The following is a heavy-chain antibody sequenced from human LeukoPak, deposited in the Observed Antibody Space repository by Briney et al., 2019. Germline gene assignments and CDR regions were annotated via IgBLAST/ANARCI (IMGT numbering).Heavy chain of an antibody. CDR1: GGSISSGGYS. D-gene: IGHD6-25*01. V-gene: IGHV4-30-2*01. Sequence: SETLSLTCAVSGGSISSGGYSWSWIRQPPGKGLEWIGYIYHSGSTYYNPSLKSRVTISVDTSKNQFSLKLSSVTAADTAVYYCAGAAYFDYWGQGTLVTVSS. CDR2: IYHSGST. CDR3: AGAAYFDY. J-gene: IGHJ4*02.